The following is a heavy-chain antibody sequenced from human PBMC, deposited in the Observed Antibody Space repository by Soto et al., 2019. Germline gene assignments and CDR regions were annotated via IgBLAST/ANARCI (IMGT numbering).Heavy chain of an antibody. CDR2: IYYSGST. CDR1: GGSISSGGYY. D-gene: IGHD3-10*01. Sequence: PSETLFLTCTVSGGSISSGGYYWSWIRQHPGKGLEWIGYIYYSGSTYYNPSLKSRVTISVDTSKNQFSLKLTSVTAADTAVYYCASLPYGSGIHYFDYWGQGTLVTVSS. V-gene: IGHV4-31*03. CDR3: ASLPYGSGIHYFDY. J-gene: IGHJ4*02.